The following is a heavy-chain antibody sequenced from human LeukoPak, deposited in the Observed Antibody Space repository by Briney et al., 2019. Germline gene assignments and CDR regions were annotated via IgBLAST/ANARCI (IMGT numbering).Heavy chain of an antibody. CDR2: IGTAGDT. CDR3: ARAVPAAIFAYGMDV. D-gene: IGHD2-2*01. J-gene: IGHJ6*02. V-gene: IGHV3-13*01. CDR1: GFTFSSYD. Sequence: PGGSLRLSCAASGFTFSSYDMHWVRQATGKGLEWVSAIGTAGDTYYPGSVKGRFTISRENAKNSLYLQMNSLRAEGTAVYYCARAVPAAIFAYGMDVWGQGTTVTVSS.